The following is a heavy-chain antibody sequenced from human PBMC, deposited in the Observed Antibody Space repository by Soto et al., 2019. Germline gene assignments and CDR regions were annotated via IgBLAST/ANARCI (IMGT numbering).Heavy chain of an antibody. CDR2: IYYSGST. J-gene: IGHJ5*02. CDR1: GGSISSYY. CDR3: ARHTYRYCSGGSCYGPTWFDP. V-gene: IGHV4-59*01. Sequence: SETLSLTCTVSGGSISSYYWSWIRQPPGKGLEWIGYIYYSGSTNYNPSLKSRVTISVDTSKNQFSLKLSSVTAADTAVYYCARHTYRYCSGGSCYGPTWFDPWGQRTLVTVSS. D-gene: IGHD2-15*01.